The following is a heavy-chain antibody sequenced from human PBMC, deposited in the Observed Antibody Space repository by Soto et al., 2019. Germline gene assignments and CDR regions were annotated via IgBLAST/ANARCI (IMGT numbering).Heavy chain of an antibody. J-gene: IGHJ4*02. CDR3: ARHGHGLGVVAPAPNTPFDY. CDR1: GGSISSRSYY. V-gene: IGHV4-39*01. Sequence: XATLSLTCTVSGGSISSRSYYWGWVRQPPGKGLEWIGTVYYSGSTYYNPSLKSRVTISVDTSKNQFSLKLSSVTAADTAVYYCARHGHGLGVVAPAPNTPFDYWGQGTLVTVSS. CDR2: VYYSGST. D-gene: IGHD2-2*01.